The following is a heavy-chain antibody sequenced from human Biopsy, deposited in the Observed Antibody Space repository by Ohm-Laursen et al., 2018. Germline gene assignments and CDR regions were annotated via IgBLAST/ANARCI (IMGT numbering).Heavy chain of an antibody. CDR3: ARGRRHCSGTCSRWYFDL. D-gene: IGHD2-2*01. J-gene: IGHJ2*01. Sequence: SVNVSCKPSRYTFTAFSVHWLRQAPGQGLEWMGWINPKSGETDYPQNFQGRVSMTRDTSISTAYMDLSRLRSDDTAVYYCARGRRHCSGTCSRWYFDLWGRGTLVTVSS. CDR2: INPKSGET. CDR1: RYTFTAFS. V-gene: IGHV1-2*02.